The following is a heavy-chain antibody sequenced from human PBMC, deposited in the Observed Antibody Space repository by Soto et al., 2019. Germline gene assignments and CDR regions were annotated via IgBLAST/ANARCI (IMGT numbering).Heavy chain of an antibody. V-gene: IGHV1-18*01. CDR1: GYTFTSYG. D-gene: IGHD3-16*01. Sequence: QVQLVQSGAEVKKPGASVKVSCKASGYTFTSYGISWVRQAPGQGLEWMGWINPYNGNTTYAQKLQGRVTMTTATSTNTAYMEPRSLRSDDTAVYYCARDWFGIDYWCQGNLVTVSS. CDR3: ARDWFGIDY. CDR2: INPYNGNT. J-gene: IGHJ4*02.